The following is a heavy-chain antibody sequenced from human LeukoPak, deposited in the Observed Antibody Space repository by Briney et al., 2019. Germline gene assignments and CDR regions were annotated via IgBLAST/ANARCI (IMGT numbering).Heavy chain of an antibody. CDR2: ISYDGSNK. V-gene: IGHV3-30*18. D-gene: IGHD7-27*01. Sequence: QPGGSLRLSCAASGFTFSSCGMHWVRQAPGKGLEWVAVISYDGSNKYYADSVKGRFTISRDNSKNTLYLQMNSLRAEDTAVYYCAKDVRTGDMVLLRGMDVWGQGTTVTVSS. CDR3: AKDVRTGDMVLLRGMDV. J-gene: IGHJ6*02. CDR1: GFTFSSCG.